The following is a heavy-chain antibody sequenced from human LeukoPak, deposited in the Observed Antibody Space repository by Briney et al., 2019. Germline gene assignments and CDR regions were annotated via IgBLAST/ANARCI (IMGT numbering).Heavy chain of an antibody. CDR3: ASRDGIVVVPAAIPPHYYYYYGMDV. V-gene: IGHV1-69*13. Sequence: GASVKVSCTASGGTFSSYAISWVRQAPGQGLEWMGGIIPIFGTANYAQKFQGRVTITADESTSTAYMELSSLRSEDTAVYYCASRDGIVVVPAAIPPHYYYYYGMDVWGQGTTVTVSS. CDR1: GGTFSSYA. J-gene: IGHJ6*02. D-gene: IGHD2-2*01. CDR2: IIPIFGTA.